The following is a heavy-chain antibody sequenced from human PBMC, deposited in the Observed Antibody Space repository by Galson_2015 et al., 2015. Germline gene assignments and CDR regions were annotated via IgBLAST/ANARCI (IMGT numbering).Heavy chain of an antibody. V-gene: IGHV3-23*01. Sequence: SLRLSCAASGFTFRNNAMHWVRQAPGKGLEWVSAISYSGIRTYYAESVKGRFTISRDNSRNTLYLQMNSLRADDTAIYYCAKDEGYYSTTRCSYEYFQHWGQGTMVTVSS. CDR1: GFTFRNNA. J-gene: IGHJ1*01. CDR2: ISYSGIRT. CDR3: AKDEGYYSTTRCSYEYFQH. D-gene: IGHD2-2*01.